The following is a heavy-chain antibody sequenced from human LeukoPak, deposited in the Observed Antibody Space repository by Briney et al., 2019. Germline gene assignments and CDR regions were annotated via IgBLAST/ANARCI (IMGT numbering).Heavy chain of an antibody. Sequence: PGRSLRLSCAASGFAFTNSPMHWVRQAPGKGLEWVAVLSYDGSNIYYADSVKGRFTISRDNSKNTLYLQMSSLRAEDTAVYYCAKDGSTVTIFGHFDYWGHGTLVTVSS. CDR3: AKDGSTVTIFGHFDY. CDR2: LSYDGSNI. D-gene: IGHD4-17*01. J-gene: IGHJ4*01. CDR1: GFAFTNSP. V-gene: IGHV3-30*04.